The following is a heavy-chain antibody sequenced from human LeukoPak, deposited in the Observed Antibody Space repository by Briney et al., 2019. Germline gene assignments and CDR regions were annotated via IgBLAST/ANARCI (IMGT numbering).Heavy chain of an antibody. Sequence: ASVKVSCKTSGYSFILYGINWVRQATGQGLEWMGWMNPNSGNTGYAQKFQGRVTMTRNTSISTAYMELSSLRSEDTAVYYCARGWFGESFDYWGQGTLVTVSS. CDR1: GYSFILYG. J-gene: IGHJ4*02. CDR2: MNPNSGNT. V-gene: IGHV1-8*02. D-gene: IGHD3-10*01. CDR3: ARGWFGESFDY.